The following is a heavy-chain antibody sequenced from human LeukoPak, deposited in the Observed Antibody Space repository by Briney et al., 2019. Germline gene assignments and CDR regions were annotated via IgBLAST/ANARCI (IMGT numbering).Heavy chain of an antibody. D-gene: IGHD1-26*01. CDR2: IDYSEST. J-gene: IGHJ3*02. Sequence: SETLSLTCTVSGGSISSYYWSWIRQPPGKGLEWIAYIDYSESTNYNPSLKSRLTISVDASKNQFSLKLGSVTAADTAVYYCARDRRRELLHAFDIWGQGTMVTVSS. CDR3: ARDRRRELLHAFDI. V-gene: IGHV4-59*13. CDR1: GGSISSYY.